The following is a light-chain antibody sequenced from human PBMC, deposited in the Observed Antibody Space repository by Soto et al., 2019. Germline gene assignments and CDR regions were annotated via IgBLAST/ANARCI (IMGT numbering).Light chain of an antibody. CDR2: AAS. Sequence: EIVLTQSPATLSVSPGDRVTLSCRASQSVRNNFAWYQQRPGQAPRLLMYAASTRAPGIPARFSGGGSGTEFTLTISSLQSEDFAVYYCQQYNDWPPLTFGPGTKVDIK. CDR1: QSVRNN. CDR3: QQYNDWPPLT. J-gene: IGKJ3*01. V-gene: IGKV3D-15*01.